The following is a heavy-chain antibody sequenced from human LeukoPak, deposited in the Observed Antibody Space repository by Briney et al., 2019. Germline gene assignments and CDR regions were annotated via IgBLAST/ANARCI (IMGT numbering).Heavy chain of an antibody. CDR3: ARQVFIAAAGTDWFDP. V-gene: IGHV4-4*09. CDR2: IYTSGST. D-gene: IGHD6-13*01. Sequence: SETLSLTCTVSGGSISSYYWSWIRQPPGKGLEWIGYIYTSGSTNYNPSLKSRVTISVDTSKNQFSLKLSSVTAADTAVYYCARQVFIAAAGTDWFDPWGQGTLVTVSS. CDR1: GGSISSYY. J-gene: IGHJ5*02.